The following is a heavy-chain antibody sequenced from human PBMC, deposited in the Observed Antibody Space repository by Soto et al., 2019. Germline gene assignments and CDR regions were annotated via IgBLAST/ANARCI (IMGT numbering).Heavy chain of an antibody. CDR3: AKGGVDTAMVSDY. V-gene: IGHV3-30*18. J-gene: IGHJ4*02. Sequence: GGSLRLSCAASGFTFSSYGMHWVRQAPGKGLEWVAVISYDGSNKYYADSVKGRFTISRDNSKNTLYLQMNSPRAEDTAVYYCAKGGVDTAMVSDYWGQGTLVTVSS. CDR2: ISYDGSNK. D-gene: IGHD5-18*01. CDR1: GFTFSSYG.